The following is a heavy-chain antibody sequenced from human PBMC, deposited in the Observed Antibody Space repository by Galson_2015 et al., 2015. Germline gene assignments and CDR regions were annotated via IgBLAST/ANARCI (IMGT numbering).Heavy chain of an antibody. J-gene: IGHJ3*02. D-gene: IGHD2-15*01. CDR3: ARDLGYCSGTSCYSVGAFDI. CDR1: GFTFSNYS. CDR2: ITSRSSTI. V-gene: IGHV3-48*02. Sequence: SLRLSCAASGFTFSNYSMSWVRQAPGKGPEWISYITSRSSTIYYSDSVKGRFTISRDNAKNSLYLEMKSQRDEDTALYYCARDLGYCSGTSCYSVGAFDIWGQGTMVTVSS.